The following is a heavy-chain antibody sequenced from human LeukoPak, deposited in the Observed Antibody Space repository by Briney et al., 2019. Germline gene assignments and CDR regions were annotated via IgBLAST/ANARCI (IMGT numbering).Heavy chain of an antibody. J-gene: IGHJ5*02. CDR1: GGSISSYY. Sequence: PSETLSLTCTVSGGSISSYYWSWIRQPPGKGLEWIGYIYYSGSTNYNPSLRSRVTISVDTSKNQFALKLSSVIAADTAVYYCARAFRMYALHNWFDPWGQGTLVTVSS. V-gene: IGHV4-59*01. CDR2: IYYSGST. D-gene: IGHD2-8*01. CDR3: ARAFRMYALHNWFDP.